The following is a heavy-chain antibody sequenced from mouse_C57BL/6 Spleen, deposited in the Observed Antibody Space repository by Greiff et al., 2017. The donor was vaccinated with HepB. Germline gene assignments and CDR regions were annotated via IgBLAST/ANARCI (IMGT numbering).Heavy chain of an antibody. CDR3: ARYHYYGSSHAMDY. CDR2: IRNKANGYTT. J-gene: IGHJ4*01. D-gene: IGHD1-1*01. V-gene: IGHV7-3*01. CDR1: GFTFTDYY. Sequence: DVMLVESGGGLVQPGGSLSLSCAASGFTFTDYYMSWVRQPPGKALEWLGFIRNKANGYTTEYSASVKGRFTISRDNSQSILYLQMNALRAEDSATYYCARYHYYGSSHAMDYWGQGTSVTVSS.